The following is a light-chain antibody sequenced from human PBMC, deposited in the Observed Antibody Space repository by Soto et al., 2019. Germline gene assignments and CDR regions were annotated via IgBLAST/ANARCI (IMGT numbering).Light chain of an antibody. CDR2: EGN. V-gene: IGLV2-23*01. Sequence: QSALTQPASVSGSPGQSITISCTGTSSDVATYNLVSWYQQLPGKAPKLIIYEGNKRPSGDSNRFSGSKSGNTASLTISGLQPEDEADYYCCSYAGISTWVFGGGTKLTVL. CDR1: SSDVATYNL. CDR3: CSYAGISTWV. J-gene: IGLJ3*02.